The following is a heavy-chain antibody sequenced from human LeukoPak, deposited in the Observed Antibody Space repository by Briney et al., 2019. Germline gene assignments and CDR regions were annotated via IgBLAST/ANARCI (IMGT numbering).Heavy chain of an antibody. CDR3: ARTLVGIAAAGIFDY. Sequence: GGSLRLSCAASGFTFSSYAMHWVRQAPGKGLEWVAVISYDGSNKYYADSVKGRFTISRDNSKNTLYLQMNSLRAEDTAVYYCARTLVGIAAAGIFDYWGQGTLVTVSS. CDR2: ISYDGSNK. J-gene: IGHJ4*02. V-gene: IGHV3-30-3*01. D-gene: IGHD6-13*01. CDR1: GFTFSSYA.